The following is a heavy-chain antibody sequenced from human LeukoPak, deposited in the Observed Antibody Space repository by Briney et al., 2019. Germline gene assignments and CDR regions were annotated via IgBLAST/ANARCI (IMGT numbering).Heavy chain of an antibody. CDR3: AKRGVVIRVFLVGLHKEAYYFES. J-gene: IGHJ4*02. V-gene: IGHV3-23*01. D-gene: IGHD3-3*01. CDR2: ISGSGGGT. CDR1: GITLSNYG. Sequence: GGSLRLSCAVSGITLSNYGMSWVRQAPGKGLEWVAGISGSGGGTSYADSVKGRFTISRDNAKNTLFLRMNSLRVEDTAVYFCAKRGVVIRVFLVGLHKEAYYFESWGQGAQVTVSS.